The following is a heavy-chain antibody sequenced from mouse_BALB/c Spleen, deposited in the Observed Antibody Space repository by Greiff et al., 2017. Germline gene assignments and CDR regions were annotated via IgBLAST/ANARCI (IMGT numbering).Heavy chain of an antibody. V-gene: IGHV3-2*02. Sequence: VQLKESGPGLVKPSQSLSLTCTVTGYSITSDYAWNWIRQFPGNKLEWMGYISYSGSTSYNPSLKSRISITRDTSKNQFFLQLNSVTTEDTATYYCARSAYYRYFDVWGAGTTVTVSS. CDR1: GYSITSDYA. D-gene: IGHD2-12*01. J-gene: IGHJ1*01. CDR3: ARSAYYRYFDV. CDR2: ISYSGST.